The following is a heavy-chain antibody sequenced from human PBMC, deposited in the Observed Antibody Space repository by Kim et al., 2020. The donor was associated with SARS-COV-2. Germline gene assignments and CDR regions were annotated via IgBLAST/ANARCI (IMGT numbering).Heavy chain of an antibody. J-gene: IGHJ4*02. D-gene: IGHD6-13*01. V-gene: IGHV4-59*01. CDR1: GGSISSYY. CDR2: IYYSGST. Sequence: SETLSLTCTVSGGSISSYYWSWIRQPPGKGLEWIGYIYYSGSTNYNPSLKSRVTISVDTSKNQFSLKLSSVTAADTAVYYCARAGSSWYLVLDYWGQGTLVTVSS. CDR3: ARAGSSWYLVLDY.